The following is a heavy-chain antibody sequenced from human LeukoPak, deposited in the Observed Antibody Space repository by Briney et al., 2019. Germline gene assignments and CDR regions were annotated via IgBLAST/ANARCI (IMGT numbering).Heavy chain of an antibody. CDR3: ARGVYSSGRPYDY. V-gene: IGHV6-1*01. J-gene: IGHJ4*02. Sequence: SQTLSLTFAISGDSVSSNSAAWNWIRQSPSRGLEWLGRTYYRSKWYYESAESVKSRVTITSDTSKNQFSLHLNSVTPKDTAVYFCARGVYSSGRPYDYWGQGSLVTVSS. D-gene: IGHD6-19*01. CDR1: GDSVSSNSAA. CDR2: TYYRSKWYY.